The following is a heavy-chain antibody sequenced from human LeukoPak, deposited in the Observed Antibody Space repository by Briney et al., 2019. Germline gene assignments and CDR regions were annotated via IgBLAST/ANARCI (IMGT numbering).Heavy chain of an antibody. CDR1: GFTFSTYA. CDR3: ARAQGYGDYDLDY. CDR2: ISSNGGST. Sequence: GGSLRLSCAASGFTFSTYAMHWVRQAPGKGLEYVSAISSNGGSTYYANSVKGRFTISRDNSKNSLYLQMNSLRAEDTAVYYCARAQGYGDYDLDYWGQGTLVTVSS. D-gene: IGHD4-17*01. J-gene: IGHJ4*02. V-gene: IGHV3-64*01.